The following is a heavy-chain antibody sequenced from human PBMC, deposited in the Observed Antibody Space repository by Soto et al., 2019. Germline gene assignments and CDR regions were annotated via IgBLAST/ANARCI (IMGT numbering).Heavy chain of an antibody. J-gene: IGHJ3*02. CDR1: GGSISGYY. V-gene: IGHV4-34*01. D-gene: IGHD1-20*01. Sequence: QVQLQQWGAGLLKPSETLSLTCAVYGGSISGYYWSWIRQPPGKGLEWIGEINHSGSTNYNPSLKSRVTISVDTSKNQFSLKLSSVTAADTAVYYCASLTGTRGAFDIWGQGTMVTVSS. CDR3: ASLTGTRGAFDI. CDR2: INHSGST.